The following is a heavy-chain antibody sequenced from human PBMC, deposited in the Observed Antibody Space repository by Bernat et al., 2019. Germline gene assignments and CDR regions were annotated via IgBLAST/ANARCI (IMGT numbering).Heavy chain of an antibody. Sequence: QVQLVQFGAEVKKPGASVKVSCKASGYTFTGYYMHWVRQAPGQGLEWMGWINPNSGGTNYAQKFQGWVTMTRDTSISTAYMELSRLRSDDTAVYYCARALMITFGGVAFDYWGQGTLVTVSS. D-gene: IGHD3-16*01. CDR3: ARALMITFGGVAFDY. V-gene: IGHV1-2*04. J-gene: IGHJ4*02. CDR1: GYTFTGYY. CDR2: INPNSGGT.